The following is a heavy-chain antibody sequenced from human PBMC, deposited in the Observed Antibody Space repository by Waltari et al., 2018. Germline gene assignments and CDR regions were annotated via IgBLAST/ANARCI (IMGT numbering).Heavy chain of an antibody. J-gene: IGHJ5*02. CDR2: IYPIDSDT. CDR3: ARLVGGSGGTVVNWFDP. D-gene: IGHD3-10*01. V-gene: IGHV5-51*01. Sequence: EVQLVQSGAEVKRPGESLKIYCKGAGYDFTKYWIGWVRQMPVKGLEWMGIIYPIDSDTIYSPSFQGQVSISVDKSISTAYMQWSSLRASDTAMYYCARLVGGSGGTVVNWFDPWGQGTLVTVSS. CDR1: GYDFTKYW.